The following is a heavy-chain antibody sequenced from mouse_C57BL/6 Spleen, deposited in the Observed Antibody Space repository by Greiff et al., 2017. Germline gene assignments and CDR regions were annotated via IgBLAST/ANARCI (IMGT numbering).Heavy chain of an antibody. Sequence: QVQLKQSGPELVKPGASVKISCKASGYTFTDYYINWVKQRPGQGLEWIGWIFPGSGSTYYNEKFKGKATLTVDKSSSTAYMLLSSLTSEDSAVXFCARSGYYGSSPGFAYWGQGTLVTVSA. J-gene: IGHJ3*01. D-gene: IGHD1-1*01. CDR3: ARSGYYGSSPGFAY. V-gene: IGHV1-75*01. CDR2: IFPGSGST. CDR1: GYTFTDYY.